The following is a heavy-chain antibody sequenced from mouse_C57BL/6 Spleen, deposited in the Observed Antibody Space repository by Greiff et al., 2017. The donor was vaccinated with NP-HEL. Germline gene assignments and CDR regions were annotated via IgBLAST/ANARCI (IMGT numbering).Heavy chain of an antibody. D-gene: IGHD4-1*01. Sequence: EXQLQQSVAELVRPGASVKLSCTASGFNIKNTYMHWVKQRPEQGLEWIGRIDPANGNTKYAPKFQGKATITADTSSNTAYPQLSSLTSEDTAIYYCAASWDEGAWFAYWGQGTLVTVSA. J-gene: IGHJ3*01. CDR1: GFNIKNTY. V-gene: IGHV14-3*01. CDR3: AASWDEGAWFAY. CDR2: IDPANGNT.